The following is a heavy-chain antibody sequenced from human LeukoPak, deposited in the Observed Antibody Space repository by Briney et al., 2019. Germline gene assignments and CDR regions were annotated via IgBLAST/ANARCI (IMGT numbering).Heavy chain of an antibody. CDR2: ISGSGDTT. V-gene: IGHV3-23*01. Sequence: GGSLRLSCAASGFTFSNYAMSWVRQAPGKGLEWVSGISGSGDTTYYADSEKGRFTTSRDNSRNTLFLQMNSLRVEDTAVYFCARESFRALAGYLDYWGQGSPVIVSS. D-gene: IGHD6-19*01. CDR3: ARESFRALAGYLDY. CDR1: GFTFSNYA. J-gene: IGHJ4*02.